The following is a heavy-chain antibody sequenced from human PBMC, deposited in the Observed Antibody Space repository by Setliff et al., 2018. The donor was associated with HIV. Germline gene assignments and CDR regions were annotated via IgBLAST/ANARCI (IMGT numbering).Heavy chain of an antibody. CDR2: ISRSSSYM. V-gene: IGHV3-21*04. D-gene: IGHD1-1*01. CDR1: GFTFSSYT. J-gene: IGHJ5*01. CDR3: ARDWNGDGRSIDS. Sequence: PGGSLRLSCVVSGFTFSSYTMNWVRQAPGKGLEWVPSISRSSSYMYYADSVKGRFTISRDNSKNSLYLQMNSLRAGDTAVYYCARDWNGDGRSIDSWGQGTL.